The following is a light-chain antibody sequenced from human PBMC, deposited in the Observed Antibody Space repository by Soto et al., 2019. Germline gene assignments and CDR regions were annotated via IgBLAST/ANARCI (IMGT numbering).Light chain of an antibody. CDR1: NGDVGTYDL. J-gene: IGLJ3*02. Sequence: QSALTQPASVSGSPGQSITISCTGTNGDVGTYDLVSWYQHYPGTAPKLIIFEGTKRPSGISNRFSGAKSGNTASLTISGLQAEDEANYYCCSYAGSIAFWVFGGGTKVTVL. CDR2: EGT. CDR3: CSYAGSIAFWV. V-gene: IGLV2-23*01.